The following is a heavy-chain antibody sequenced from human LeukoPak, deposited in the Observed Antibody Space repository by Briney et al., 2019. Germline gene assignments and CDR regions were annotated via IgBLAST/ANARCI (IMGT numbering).Heavy chain of an antibody. V-gene: IGHV4-39*01. Sequence: SETLSLTXTVSGGSISSSGYYWGWISQPPGKGLQWIASIYYSGSTYYNPSLKSRVTISVDTSKNQLSLKLSSLTAADTAVYYCARHEYSGSYYGLSWFDPWGQGTLVTVSS. D-gene: IGHD1-26*01. CDR2: IYYSGST. J-gene: IGHJ5*02. CDR1: GGSISSSGYY. CDR3: ARHEYSGSYYGLSWFDP.